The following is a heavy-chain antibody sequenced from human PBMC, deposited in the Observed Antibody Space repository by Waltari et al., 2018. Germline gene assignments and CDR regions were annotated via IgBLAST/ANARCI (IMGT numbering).Heavy chain of an antibody. Sequence: EVQLVESGGGLVQPGGSLRLSCAASGFTFRSYWMHWVRQAPGKGLVWVSRINSAGSTTTYTDSVKGRFTISRDNAKNTLYLQMNSLRAEDTAVYARVAVTTPWYFDLWGRGTLVTVSS. CDR3: VAVTTPWYFDL. CDR2: INSAGSTT. D-gene: IGHD2-21*02. CDR1: GFTFRSYW. J-gene: IGHJ2*01. V-gene: IGHV3-74*01.